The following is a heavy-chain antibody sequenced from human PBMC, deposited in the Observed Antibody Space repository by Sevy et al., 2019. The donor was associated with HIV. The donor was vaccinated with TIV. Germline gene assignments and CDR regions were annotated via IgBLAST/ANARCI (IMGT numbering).Heavy chain of an antibody. J-gene: IGHJ4*02. V-gene: IGHV2-5*01. D-gene: IGHD3-22*01. CDR3: AHSNTYYYDSSGYRSYFDY. CDR1: GFSLSTSGVG. Sequence: SGPTLVNPTQTLTLTCTFSGFSLSTSGVGVGWIRQPPGKALEWLALIYWNDDKRYSPSLKSRLTITKDTSKNQVVLTMNNIDPVDTATYYCAHSNTYYYDSSGYRSYFDYWGQGTLVTVSS. CDR2: IYWNDDK.